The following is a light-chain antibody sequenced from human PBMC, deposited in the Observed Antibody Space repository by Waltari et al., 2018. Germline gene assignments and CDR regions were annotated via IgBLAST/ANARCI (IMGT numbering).Light chain of an antibody. CDR2: VGTGGIVG. Sequence: QPVLTQPPSASASLGASVTLTCTLSSGHSNYKVDWYQQRPGKGPRFVMRVGTGGIVGSKGDGIPDRFSVLGSGLNRYLTIKNIQEEDESDYHCGADHGSGSNFVEVVFGGGTKLTVL. CDR1: SGHSNYK. CDR3: GADHGSGSNFVEVV. J-gene: IGLJ2*01. V-gene: IGLV9-49*01.